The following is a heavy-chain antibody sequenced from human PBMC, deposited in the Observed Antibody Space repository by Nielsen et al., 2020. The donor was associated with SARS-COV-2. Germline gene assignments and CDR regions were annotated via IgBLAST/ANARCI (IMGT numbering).Heavy chain of an antibody. V-gene: IGHV6-1*01. Sequence: SQTLSPTYAISGDSVSSNSAAWNWITQSPSRGLEWLGRTYYRSKWYNDYAVSVKSRITINPDTSKNQFSLQLNSVTTEDTAVYYCARGYYGSAFPRDYYGMDVWGQGTTVTVSS. D-gene: IGHD3-10*01. J-gene: IGHJ6*02. CDR1: GDSVSSNSAA. CDR2: TYYRSKWYN. CDR3: ARGYYGSAFPRDYYGMDV.